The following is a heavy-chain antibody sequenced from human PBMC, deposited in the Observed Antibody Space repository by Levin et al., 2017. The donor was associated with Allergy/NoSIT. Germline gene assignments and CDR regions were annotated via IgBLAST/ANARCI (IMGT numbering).Heavy chain of an antibody. CDR2: IYYTGST. Sequence: SETLSLTCTVSSGSVSSGSFYWSWIRQPPGKGLEWIGYIYYTGSTNYNPSLKSRVTISVYTSKNQFSLKLSSVTSADTALYYCARVEGDPDAFDIWGQGTMVTVSS. CDR1: SGSVSSGSFY. V-gene: IGHV4-61*01. D-gene: IGHD2-21*02. J-gene: IGHJ3*02. CDR3: ARVEGDPDAFDI.